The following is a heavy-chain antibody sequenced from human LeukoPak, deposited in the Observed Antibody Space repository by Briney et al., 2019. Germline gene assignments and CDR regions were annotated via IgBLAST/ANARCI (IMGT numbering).Heavy chain of an antibody. Sequence: SETLSLTCAVYGGSFSGYYLSWIRQPPGKGLEWIGEINHSGSTNYNPSLKSRVTISVDTSKNQFSLKLSSVTAADTAVYYCARVPLMKGFDPWGRGTLVTVSS. J-gene: IGHJ5*02. CDR3: ARVPLMKGFDP. CDR1: GGSFSGYY. D-gene: IGHD2-8*01. V-gene: IGHV4-34*01. CDR2: INHSGST.